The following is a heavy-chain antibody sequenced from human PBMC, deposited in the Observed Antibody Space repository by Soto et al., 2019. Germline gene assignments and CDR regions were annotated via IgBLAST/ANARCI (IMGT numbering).Heavy chain of an antibody. Sequence: SETLSLTCAVYGGSFSGYYWSWIRQPPGKGLEWIGEINHSGSTNYNPSLKSRVTISVDTSKNQFSLKLSSVTAADTAVYYCPRGLPILQFQVNYYMDVWGKGTTVTVSS. D-gene: IGHD4-4*01. J-gene: IGHJ6*03. CDR2: INHSGST. CDR1: GGSFSGYY. CDR3: PRGLPILQFQVNYYMDV. V-gene: IGHV4-34*01.